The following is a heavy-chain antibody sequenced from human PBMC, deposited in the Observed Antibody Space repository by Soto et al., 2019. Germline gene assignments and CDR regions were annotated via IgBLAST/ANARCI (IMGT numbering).Heavy chain of an antibody. Sequence: QVQLVQSGAAVRKPGASVKVSCKASGYTFTSYDINWVRQAPGLVLEWMGWLNPDIGTTGYAQKFQGSVTFTRVTSINTASMDLSSMRSEDTDVYYCARGRVYSSSGSYYVDYWFDPWGQGTLVTVP. CDR1: GYTFTSYD. V-gene: IGHV1-8*03. J-gene: IGHJ5*02. CDR3: ARGRVYSSSGSYYVDYWFDP. D-gene: IGHD3-22*01. CDR2: LNPDIGTT.